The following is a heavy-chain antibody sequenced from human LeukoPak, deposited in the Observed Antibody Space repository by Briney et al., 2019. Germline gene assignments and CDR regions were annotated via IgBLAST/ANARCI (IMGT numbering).Heavy chain of an antibody. Sequence: AETLSLTCTVSGGSFSGYYWTWLRQPPGKGLEWIGYIGSTNYNPYFTSRVTRSITTSKTHFSLTLSSVTAAETTVYYCARTRRHYYGSGKSLTPRPGGLDVWGQGTTVTVS. CDR3: ARTRRHYYGSGKSLTPRPGGLDV. D-gene: IGHD3-10*01. V-gene: IGHV4-59*01. CDR1: GGSFSGYY. CDR2: IGST. J-gene: IGHJ6*02.